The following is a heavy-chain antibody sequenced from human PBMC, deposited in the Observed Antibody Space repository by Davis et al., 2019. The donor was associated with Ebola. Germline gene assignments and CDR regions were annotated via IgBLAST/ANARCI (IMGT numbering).Heavy chain of an antibody. J-gene: IGHJ4*02. D-gene: IGHD6-13*01. Sequence: GESLKISCAASGFTVSSNYMSWVRQAPGKGLEWVAVIWYDGSNKYYADSVKGRFTISRDNAKNSLYLQMNSLRAEDTAVYYCARGPTIASGIVYYFDYWGQGTLVTVSS. CDR2: IWYDGSNK. CDR3: ARGPTIASGIVYYFDY. V-gene: IGHV3-33*08. CDR1: GFTVSSNY.